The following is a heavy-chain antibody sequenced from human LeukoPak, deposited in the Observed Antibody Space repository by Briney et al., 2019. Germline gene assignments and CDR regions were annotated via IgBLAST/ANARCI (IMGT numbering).Heavy chain of an antibody. Sequence: GESLKISCAASGFTFRSYGMNWVRQAPGKGLEWVAVIWYDGSTKYYGDAVKGRFTISRDNSKDTLYLQMNSLRVEDTAVYYCARWGDGARLDYWGQGTLVTVSS. CDR3: ARWGDGARLDY. CDR2: IWYDGSTK. J-gene: IGHJ4*02. D-gene: IGHD1-26*01. CDR1: GFTFRSYG. V-gene: IGHV3-33*01.